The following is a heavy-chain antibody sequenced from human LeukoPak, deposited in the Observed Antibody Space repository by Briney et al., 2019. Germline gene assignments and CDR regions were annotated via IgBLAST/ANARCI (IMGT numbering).Heavy chain of an antibody. CDR2: ISSSGSTI. J-gene: IGHJ4*02. CDR3: ARSGDYVDY. CDR1: RFTFSSYE. V-gene: IGHV3-48*03. Sequence: GGSLRLSCAASRFTFSSYEMNWARQAPGKGLEWVSYISSSGSTIYYADSVKGRFTISRDNAKNSLYLQMNSLRAEDTAVYYCARSGDYVDYWGQGTLVTVSS.